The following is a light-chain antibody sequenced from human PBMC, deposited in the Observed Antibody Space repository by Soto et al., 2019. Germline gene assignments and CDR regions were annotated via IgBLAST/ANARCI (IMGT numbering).Light chain of an antibody. CDR2: GAS. CDR3: QQYGSSLL. V-gene: IGKV3-15*01. J-gene: IGKJ4*01. CDR1: QSVSSN. Sequence: EIVMTQSPATLSVSPGERATLSCWASQSVSSNLAWYQQKPGQAPRLLIYGASNRATDISARFSGSGSGTEFTLTISSLQSEDFAVYFCQQYGSSLLFGGGTKVEIK.